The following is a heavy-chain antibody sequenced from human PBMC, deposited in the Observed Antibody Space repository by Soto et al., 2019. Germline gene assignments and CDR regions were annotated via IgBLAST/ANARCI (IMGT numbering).Heavy chain of an antibody. CDR2: IYYSGST. V-gene: IGHV4-31*03. CDR1: GGSISSGGYY. J-gene: IGHJ4*02. Sequence: QVQLQESGPGLVKPSQTLSLTCTVSGGSISSGGYYWSWIRQHPGKGLEWIGYIYYSGSTYYNPSLKRRVTISVDTSKNQFSLKRSSVTAADTAVYYCARGEGVATITFDYWGQGTLVTVSS. CDR3: ARGEGVATITFDY. D-gene: IGHD5-12*01.